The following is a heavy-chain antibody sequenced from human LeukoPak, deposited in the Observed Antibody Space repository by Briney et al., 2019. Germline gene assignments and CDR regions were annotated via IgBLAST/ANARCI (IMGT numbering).Heavy chain of an antibody. Sequence: GGSLRLSCAASGFTFSSYAMNWVRQAPGKGLEWVSAISGSGGSTYYADSVKGRFTISRDNSKNTLYLQMNSLRAEDTAVYHCAKGALGYCSGGSCYFDYWGQGILVTVSS. CDR1: GFTFSSYA. J-gene: IGHJ4*02. CDR2: ISGSGGST. CDR3: AKGALGYCSGGSCYFDY. D-gene: IGHD2-15*01. V-gene: IGHV3-23*01.